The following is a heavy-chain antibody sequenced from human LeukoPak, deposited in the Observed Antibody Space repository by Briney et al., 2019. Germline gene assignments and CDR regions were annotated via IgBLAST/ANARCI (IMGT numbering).Heavy chain of an antibody. V-gene: IGHV3-23*01. CDR1: GFTFSSYW. CDR3: AKGPIPGFDY. Sequence: GGSLRLSCAASGFTFSSYWMHWVRQAPGKGLEWVSLISDRGDRTYYADSVKGRFTISRDNSKSTLYLQMNSLRAEDTAVYYCAKGPIPGFDYWGQGALVTVSS. CDR2: ISDRGDRT. J-gene: IGHJ4*02.